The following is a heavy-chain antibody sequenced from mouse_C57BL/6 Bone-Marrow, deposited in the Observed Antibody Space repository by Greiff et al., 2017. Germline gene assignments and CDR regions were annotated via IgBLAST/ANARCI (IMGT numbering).Heavy chain of an antibody. CDR2: IRNKANGYTT. CDR3: ARWGTTVVPLAY. CDR1: GFTFTDYY. D-gene: IGHD1-1*01. J-gene: IGHJ3*01. Sequence: EVKLMESGGGLVQPGGSLSLSCAASGFTFTDYYMSWVRQPPGKALEWLGFIRNKANGYTTEYSASVKGRFTISRDHSQSILYLQMNALRAEDSATYYCARWGTTVVPLAYWGQGTLVTVSA. V-gene: IGHV7-3*01.